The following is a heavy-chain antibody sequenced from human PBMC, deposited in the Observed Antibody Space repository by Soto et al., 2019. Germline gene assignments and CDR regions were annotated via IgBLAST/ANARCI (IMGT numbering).Heavy chain of an antibody. CDR1: GGSISGHS. CDR2: IYPSGSN. J-gene: IGHJ4*02. CDR3: VRERSYSVYNF. Sequence: PETLSLTCTVSGGSISGHSWIWIRQPAGKGIEWIGHIYPSGSNSYNTSLRSRVTISLDTSSNQVFVKLTSVTAANTAVFYCVRERSYSVYNFWGPGTLVTVSS. V-gene: IGHV4-4*07. D-gene: IGHD5-12*01.